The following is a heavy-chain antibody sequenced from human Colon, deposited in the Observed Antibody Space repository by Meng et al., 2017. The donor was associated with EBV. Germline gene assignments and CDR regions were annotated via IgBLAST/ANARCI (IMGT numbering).Heavy chain of an antibody. CDR2: ISGSGGGT. CDR1: GFSFYTYP. CDR3: ARRMVETATSNWYFDL. J-gene: IGHJ2*01. D-gene: IGHD2-15*01. V-gene: IGHV3-23*01. Sequence: EVQLLEFXXXXAXXGGXLRLSWGGSGFSFYTYPMCWVRQAPGKGLEWVSGISGSGGGTYYADSVKGRFTISRDNSRNTVFLQMSSLRGEDTAVYYCARRMVETATSNWYFDLWGRGTLGTVSS.